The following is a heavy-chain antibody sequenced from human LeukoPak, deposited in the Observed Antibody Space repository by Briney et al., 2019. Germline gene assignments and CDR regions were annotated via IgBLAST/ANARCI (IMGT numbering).Heavy chain of an antibody. CDR2: INTDGSST. CDR3: ANPRIAARSMPDY. Sequence: GGSLRLSCAASGFTFSSYWMHWVRQAPGKGLVWVSRINTDGSSTSYADSVKGRFTISRDNSKNTLYLQMNSLRAEDTAVYYCANPRIAARSMPDYWGQGTLVTVSS. V-gene: IGHV3-74*01. D-gene: IGHD6-6*01. CDR1: GFTFSSYW. J-gene: IGHJ4*02.